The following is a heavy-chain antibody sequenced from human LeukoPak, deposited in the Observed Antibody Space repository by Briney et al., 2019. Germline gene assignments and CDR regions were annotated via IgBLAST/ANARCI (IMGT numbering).Heavy chain of an antibody. V-gene: IGHV3-30-3*01. Sequence: GRSLRLSCAASGFTFSSYAMHWVRQAPGKGLEWVAVISYDGSNKYYADSVKGRFTISRDNSKNTLYLQMNSLRAEDTAVYYCARDARQARGEPHSDYWGQGTLVTVSS. CDR2: ISYDGSNK. J-gene: IGHJ4*02. CDR1: GFTFSSYA. D-gene: IGHD3-16*01. CDR3: ARDARQARGEPHSDY.